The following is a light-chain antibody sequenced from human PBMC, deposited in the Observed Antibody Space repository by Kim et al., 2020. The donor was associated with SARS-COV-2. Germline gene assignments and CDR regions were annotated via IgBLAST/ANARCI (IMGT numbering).Light chain of an antibody. Sequence: GQSITNACPGTSSDSGGYNYVAWYQQHPGKAPKLMIYGVSSRPSGITDRFSGSKAGNTASLTISGLQAEDEADYYCSSYTSSSTVIFGGGTQLTVL. CDR3: SSYTSSSTVI. J-gene: IGLJ2*01. CDR1: SSDSGGYNY. CDR2: GVS. V-gene: IGLV2-14*03.